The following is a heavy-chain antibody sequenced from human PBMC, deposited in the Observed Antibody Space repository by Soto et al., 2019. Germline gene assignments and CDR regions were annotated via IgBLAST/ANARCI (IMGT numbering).Heavy chain of an antibody. CDR1: GYTFTGYY. J-gene: IGHJ6*03. CDR2: INPNSGGT. CDR3: ARGPSAARPYYYYMDV. V-gene: IGHV1-2*04. Sequence: QVQLVQSGAEVKKPGASVKVSCKASGYTFTGYYMHWVRQAPGQGLEWMGWINPNSGGTNYAQKFQGWVTMTRDTYISTAYMELSRLRSDDTAVYYCARGPSAARPYYYYMDVWGKGTKVNVSS. D-gene: IGHD6-6*01.